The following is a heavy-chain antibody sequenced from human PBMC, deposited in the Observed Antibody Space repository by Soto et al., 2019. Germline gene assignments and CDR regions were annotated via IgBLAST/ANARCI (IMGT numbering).Heavy chain of an antibody. CDR2: IIPIFGTE. Sequence: GASVKVSCKASGGTFSSYAISWVRQAPGQGLQWMGGIIPIFGTENYAQKFQGRVTITADESTSTAYMERRSLRSEDTAVYYCARGSSYDSSGYYPDYYYGMDVWGQGTTVTVSS. D-gene: IGHD3-22*01. CDR3: ARGSSYDSSGYYPDYYYGMDV. J-gene: IGHJ6*02. V-gene: IGHV1-69*13. CDR1: GGTFSSYA.